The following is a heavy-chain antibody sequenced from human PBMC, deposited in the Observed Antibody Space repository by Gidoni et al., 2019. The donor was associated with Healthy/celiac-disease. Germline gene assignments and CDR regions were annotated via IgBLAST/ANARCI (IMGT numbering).Heavy chain of an antibody. CDR1: GFTFSCYA. V-gene: IGHV3-23*01. CDR3: AKDLARYYDSSGYYSSGAFDI. CDR2: ISGSGGNT. Sequence: EVQLLESGGGLVQPGGSLRLSCSAPGFTFSCYAMICVRQAPGKGLVWVSAISGSGGNTYYADSVKGRFTISRDNSKNTLYLQMNSLRAEDTAVYYCAKDLARYYDSSGYYSSGAFDIWGQGTMVTVSS. J-gene: IGHJ3*02. D-gene: IGHD3-22*01.